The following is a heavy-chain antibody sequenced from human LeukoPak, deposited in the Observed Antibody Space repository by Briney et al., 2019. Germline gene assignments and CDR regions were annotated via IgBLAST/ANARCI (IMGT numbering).Heavy chain of an antibody. CDR2: ISYGGSNK. CDR3: AREVAAAGTAFDY. Sequence: PGGSLRLSCAASGFTISAYAMHWVRQAPGKGLEWVAVISYGGSNKYYADSVKGRFTISRDNSKNTVYLQMNSLRAEDTAVYYCAREVAAAGTAFDYWGQGTLVTVSS. CDR1: GFTISAYA. V-gene: IGHV3-30-3*01. J-gene: IGHJ4*02. D-gene: IGHD6-13*01.